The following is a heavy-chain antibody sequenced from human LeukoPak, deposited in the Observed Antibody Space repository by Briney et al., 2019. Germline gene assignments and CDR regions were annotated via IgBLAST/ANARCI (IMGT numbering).Heavy chain of an antibody. Sequence: SETLSLTCTVSGGSISSYYWSWIRQPSGKGLEWIGYIYYSGSTNYNPSLKSRVTISVDTSKNQFSLKLSSVTAADTAVYYCARGLGSSWSISTNWFDPWGQGTLVTVSS. J-gene: IGHJ5*02. CDR3: ARGLGSSWSISTNWFDP. CDR2: IYYSGST. D-gene: IGHD6-13*01. CDR1: GGSISSYY. V-gene: IGHV4-59*08.